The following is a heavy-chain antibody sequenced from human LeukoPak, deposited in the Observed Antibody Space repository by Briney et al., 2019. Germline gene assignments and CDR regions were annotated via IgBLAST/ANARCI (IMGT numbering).Heavy chain of an antibody. V-gene: IGHV4-30-4*01. CDR2: IYYSGST. D-gene: IGHD5-24*01. CDR1: GGSISSGDYY. Sequence: SETLSLTCTVSGGSISSGDYYWSWIRQPPGKGLEWIGYIYYSGSTYYNPSLKSRVTISVDTSKNQFSLKLSSVTAADTAVYYFAREATINGFFDYWGQGTLVTVSS. J-gene: IGHJ4*02. CDR3: AREATINGFFDY.